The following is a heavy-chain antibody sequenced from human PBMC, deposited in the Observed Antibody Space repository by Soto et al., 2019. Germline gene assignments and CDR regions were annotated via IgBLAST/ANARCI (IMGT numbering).Heavy chain of an antibody. Sequence: GASVKVSCKASGYTFTSYAIHWVRQAPGPRLEWMGWINAGNGNTQYSQKFQGRVTITRDTSASIAYMELSSLRSEDTAVYYCARDLGGWPDYWGQGTTVTVSS. V-gene: IGHV1-3*01. CDR2: INAGNGNT. CDR1: GYTFTSYA. D-gene: IGHD6-19*01. J-gene: IGHJ4*03. CDR3: ARDLGGWPDY.